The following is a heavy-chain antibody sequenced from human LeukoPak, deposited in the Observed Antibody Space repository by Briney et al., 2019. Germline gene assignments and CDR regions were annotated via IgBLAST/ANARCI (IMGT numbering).Heavy chain of an antibody. Sequence: GGSLRLSCAASGFTFSTYGIHWVRQAPGKGLEWVAVISYDGSNKYYADSVKGRFTLSRDNSKNTVYLQMSSLRAEDTAVYYCAKGPSAMGYGSGSYYPLWYWGQGTLVTVSS. CDR3: AKGPSAMGYGSGSYYPLWY. D-gene: IGHD3-10*01. J-gene: IGHJ4*02. V-gene: IGHV3-30*18. CDR1: GFTFSTYG. CDR2: ISYDGSNK.